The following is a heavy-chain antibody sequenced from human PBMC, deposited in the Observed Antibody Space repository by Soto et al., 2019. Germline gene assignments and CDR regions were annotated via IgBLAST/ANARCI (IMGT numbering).Heavy chain of an antibody. CDR1: GGTFSSYA. D-gene: IGHD6-13*01. CDR2: IIPIFGTA. Sequence: QVQLVQSGAEVKKPGSSVKVSCKASGGTFSSYAISWVRQAPGQGLEWMGGIIPIFGTANYAQKFQGRVTITADESTSTAYMELSSLRSEDTAVYYCARRSGSAAGSGPGYYYYGMDVWGQGTTVTVSS. CDR3: ARRSGSAAGSGPGYYYYGMDV. V-gene: IGHV1-69*12. J-gene: IGHJ6*02.